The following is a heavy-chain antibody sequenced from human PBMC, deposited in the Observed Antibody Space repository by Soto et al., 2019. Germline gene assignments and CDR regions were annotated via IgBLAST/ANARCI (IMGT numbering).Heavy chain of an antibody. J-gene: IGHJ6*02. V-gene: IGHV1-69*01. CDR2: IIPIFGTA. D-gene: IGHD5-18*01. CDR3: VRNTALYFYYGMDV. CDR1: GGTFSSYA. Sequence: QVQLVQSGAEVKKPGSSVKVSCKASGGTFSSYAISWVRQATGQGLEWMGGIIPIFGTANYAQKFQGRVTITAEESTSTSYMELSSLISEDTAVYYCVRNTALYFYYGMDVWGQGTTVTVSS.